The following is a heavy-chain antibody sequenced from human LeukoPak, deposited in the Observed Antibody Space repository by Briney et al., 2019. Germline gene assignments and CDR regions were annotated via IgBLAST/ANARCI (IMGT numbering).Heavy chain of an antibody. CDR2: SYYSGTT. V-gene: IGHV4-39*07. J-gene: IGHJ5*02. Sequence: PSETLSVTCTVSGGSISSNSDYWGWIRQPPGKGLEWIGSSYYSGTTYYNPSLKSRVTISVDTSRNQFSLNLSSMTAADTAVYYCARGRPYNVGLPPWFDPWGQGTLVTVSS. D-gene: IGHD1-14*01. CDR3: ARGRPYNVGLPPWFDP. CDR1: GGSISSNSDY.